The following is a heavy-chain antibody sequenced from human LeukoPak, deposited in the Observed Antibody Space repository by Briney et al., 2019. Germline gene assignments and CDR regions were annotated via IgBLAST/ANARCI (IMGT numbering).Heavy chain of an antibody. CDR1: GFTFSSYG. J-gene: IGHJ4*02. CDR2: ISYDGSNK. V-gene: IGHV3-30*18. Sequence: GGSLRLSCAASGFTFSSYGMHWVRQAPGKGLEWVAVISYDGSNKYYADSVKGRFTISRDNSKNTLYLQMNSLRAEDTAVYYCAKLTYCSGGSCYPFDYWGQGTLDTVSS. D-gene: IGHD2-15*01. CDR3: AKLTYCSGGSCYPFDY.